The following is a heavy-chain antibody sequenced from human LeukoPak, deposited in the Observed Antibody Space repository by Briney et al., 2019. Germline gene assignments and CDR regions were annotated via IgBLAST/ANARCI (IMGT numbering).Heavy chain of an antibody. J-gene: IGHJ4*02. D-gene: IGHD3-16*01. CDR3: AREISRFGI. CDR1: GFTVSSSNY. CDR2: IYTGGTT. Sequence: PGGSLRLSGAASGFTVSSSNYMNWVRRAPGKGLEWVSGIYTGGTTYYTDSVKGRFTISRDNPNNTLYLQMHSLRAEDTAVYYCAREISRFGIWGQGTLVTVSS. V-gene: IGHV3-66*01.